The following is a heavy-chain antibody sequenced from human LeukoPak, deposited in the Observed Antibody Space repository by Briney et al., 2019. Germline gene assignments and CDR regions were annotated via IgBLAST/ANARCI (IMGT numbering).Heavy chain of an antibody. D-gene: IGHD6-19*01. CDR3: AKSQWLVRWGNFDY. CDR2: ISGSGGST. J-gene: IGHJ4*02. Sequence: GVLILSCAASGFTFSSYAMSWVRQAPGKGLEWVSVISGSGGSTYYADSVKGRFTISRDNSKNTLYLQMNSLRAEDTAVYYCAKSQWLVRWGNFDYWGQGTLVTVSS. CDR1: GFTFSSYA. V-gene: IGHV3-23*01.